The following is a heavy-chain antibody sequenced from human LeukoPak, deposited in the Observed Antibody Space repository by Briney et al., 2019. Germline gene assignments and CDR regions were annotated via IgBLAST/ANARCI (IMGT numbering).Heavy chain of an antibody. CDR3: ARGVAARRGRTFDY. J-gene: IGHJ4*02. CDR1: GGSFSGYY. Sequence: TSETLSLTCAVYGGSFSGYYWSWIRQPPGKGLEWIGEINHSGSTNYNPSLKSRVTISVDTSKNQFSLKLSSVTAADTAVYYCARGVAARRGRTFDYWGQGTLVTVSS. V-gene: IGHV4-34*01. CDR2: INHSGST. D-gene: IGHD6-6*01.